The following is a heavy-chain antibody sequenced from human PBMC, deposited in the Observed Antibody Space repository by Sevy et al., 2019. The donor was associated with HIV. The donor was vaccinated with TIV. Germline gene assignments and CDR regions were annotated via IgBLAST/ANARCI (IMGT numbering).Heavy chain of an antibody. CDR2: IKQDGSEK. V-gene: IGHV3-7*01. CDR1: GFTFSSYW. Sequence: GESLKISCAASGFTFSSYWMSWVRQAPGKGLEWVANIKQDGSEKYYVDSVKDRFTISRDNAKNSLYLQMNSLRAEDTAVYYCARDRKAYFDYWGQGTLVTVSS. J-gene: IGHJ4*02. CDR3: ARDRKAYFDY.